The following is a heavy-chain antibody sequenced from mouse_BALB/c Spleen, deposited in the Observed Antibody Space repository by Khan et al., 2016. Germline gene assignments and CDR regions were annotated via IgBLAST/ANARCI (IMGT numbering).Heavy chain of an antibody. V-gene: IGHV1-87*01. CDR1: GYTFTSYW. D-gene: IGHD4-1*01. CDR2: IYPGDGDT. CDR3: ATGTDY. J-gene: IGHJ4*01. Sequence: VQLQESGAELARPGASVKLSCKASGYTFTSYWMQWVKQRPGQGLEWIGAIYPGDGDTRYTQKFKGKATLTADKYSSTAYMQLSSLSSEDSAVYYCATGTDYWGQGTSVTVSS.